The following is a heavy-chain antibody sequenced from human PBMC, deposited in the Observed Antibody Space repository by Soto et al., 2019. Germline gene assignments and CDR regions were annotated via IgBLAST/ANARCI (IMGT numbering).Heavy chain of an antibody. D-gene: IGHD6-13*01. J-gene: IGHJ6*02. V-gene: IGHV3-23*01. Sequence: PGGSLRLSCAASGFTFSSYAMSWVRQAPGKGLEWVSAISGSGGSTYYADSVKGRFTISRDNSKNTLYLQMNSLRAEDTAVYYCAKEYLGWSSSWSLYYYYYYGMDVWGQGTTVTVSS. CDR2: ISGSGGST. CDR3: AKEYLGWSSSWSLYYYYYYGMDV. CDR1: GFTFSSYA.